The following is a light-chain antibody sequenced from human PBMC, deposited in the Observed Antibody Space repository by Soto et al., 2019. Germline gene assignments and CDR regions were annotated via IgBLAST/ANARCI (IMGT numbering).Light chain of an antibody. CDR2: DVN. V-gene: IGLV2-11*01. Sequence: QSALTQPRSVSGSPGQSVTISCTGTSRDVGGYNYVSWYQQRPGKAPELMIYDVNKRPSGVPDRFSGSKSGNTASLTISGLQLEDEADYYCCSYGGSTFNVFGTGTKLTVL. J-gene: IGLJ1*01. CDR3: CSYGGSTFNV. CDR1: SRDVGGYNY.